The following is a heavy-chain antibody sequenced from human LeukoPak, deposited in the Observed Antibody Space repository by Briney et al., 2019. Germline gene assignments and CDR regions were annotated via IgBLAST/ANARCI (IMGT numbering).Heavy chain of an antibody. CDR1: GFTISDNA. CDR3: ARAPGYSYGHYYYGMDV. J-gene: IGHJ6*02. CDR2: ISYDGRNK. Sequence: GALRLSCAASGFTISDNAMHWVRQAPGKGLEWVAVISYDGRNKYYTDSVKGRFSISRDNSKNTLYLQMNSLRAEDTAVYYCARAPGYSYGHYYYGMDVWGQGTTVTVSS. V-gene: IGHV3-30*04. D-gene: IGHD5-18*01.